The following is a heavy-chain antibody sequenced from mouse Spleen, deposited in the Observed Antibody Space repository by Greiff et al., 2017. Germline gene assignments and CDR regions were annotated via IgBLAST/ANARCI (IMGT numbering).Heavy chain of an antibody. J-gene: IGHJ2*01. D-gene: IGHD4-1*02. CDR2: ISSGGSYT. Sequence: EVMLVESGGGLVKPGGSLKLSCAASGFTFSSYALSWVRQTPEKRLEWVATISSGGSYTYYPDSVKGRFTISRDNAKNTLYLQMSSLRSEDTAMYYCARQLVDYWGQGTTLTVSS. CDR3: ARQLVDY. CDR1: GFTFSSYA. V-gene: IGHV5-9-1*01.